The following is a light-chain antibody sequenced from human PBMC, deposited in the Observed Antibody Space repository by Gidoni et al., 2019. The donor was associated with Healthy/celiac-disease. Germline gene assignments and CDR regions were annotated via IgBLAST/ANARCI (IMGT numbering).Light chain of an antibody. CDR2: STN. CDR3: AAWDDSLNGPV. Sequence: QSVLPQPPSASGTPGQGVTISCSGSSSNIGSNTVNWYQQLPGTAPKLLIYSTNQRPSGVPDRFSGSKSGTSASLAISGLQSEDEADYYCAAWDDSLNGPVFGGGTKLTVL. V-gene: IGLV1-44*01. CDR1: SSNIGSNT. J-gene: IGLJ3*02.